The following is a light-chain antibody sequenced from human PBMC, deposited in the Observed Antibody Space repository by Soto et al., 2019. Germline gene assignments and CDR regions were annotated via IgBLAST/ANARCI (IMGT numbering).Light chain of an antibody. V-gene: IGLV1-40*01. CDR3: QSYDSSLSGVV. CDR1: SSNIGAGYV. J-gene: IGLJ2*01. CDR2: GNS. Sequence: QSVLTQPPSVSGAPGPRVTISCTGSSSNIGAGYVVHWYQQLPGTAPKLLIYGNSNRPSGVPDRFSGSKSGTSASLAITGLQAEDEADYYCQSYDSSLSGVVLGGGTKRTVL.